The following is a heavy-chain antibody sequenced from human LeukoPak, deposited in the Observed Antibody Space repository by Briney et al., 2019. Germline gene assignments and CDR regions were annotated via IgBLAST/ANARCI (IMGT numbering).Heavy chain of an antibody. CDR3: ARVLSGYYGTYYFDY. V-gene: IGHV4-39*01. CDR1: GGSISSSSYY. D-gene: IGHD3-22*01. CDR2: IYYSGST. J-gene: IGHJ4*02. Sequence: SETLSLTCTVSGGSISSSSYYWGWIRQPPGKGLEWIGSIYYSGSTYYNPSLKSRVTISVDTSKNQFSLKLSSVTAADTAVYYCARVLSGYYGTYYFDYWGQGTRVTVSS.